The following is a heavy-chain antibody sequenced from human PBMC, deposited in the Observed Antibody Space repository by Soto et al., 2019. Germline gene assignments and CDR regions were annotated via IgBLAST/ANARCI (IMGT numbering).Heavy chain of an antibody. J-gene: IGHJ4*02. D-gene: IGHD5-12*01. CDR3: ALCGVATIDY. V-gene: IGHV4-34*01. CDR2: INHSGST. Sequence: SETLSLTCAVYGGSFSGYYWSWIRQPPGKGLEWIGEINHSGSTNYNPSLKSRVTISVDTSKNQFSLKLSSVTAADTAVYYCALCGVATIDYWGQGTLVTVSS. CDR1: GGSFSGYY.